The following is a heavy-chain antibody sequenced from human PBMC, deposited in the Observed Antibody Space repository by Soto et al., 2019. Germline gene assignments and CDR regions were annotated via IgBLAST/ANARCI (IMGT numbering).Heavy chain of an antibody. CDR1: GGSVNSGTYY. D-gene: IGHD6-19*01. Sequence: QVQLKESGPGLVRPSETLSLTCTVSGGSVNSGTYYWSWIRQPPGKALEWIGYIFNTGTTNYNPSLKSRVTISLDTSKNQFSLRLSSVTAADTAVYYCATGVAVAGNDHWGQGALVTVSS. J-gene: IGHJ5*02. CDR3: ATGVAVAGNDH. V-gene: IGHV4-61*01. CDR2: IFNTGTT.